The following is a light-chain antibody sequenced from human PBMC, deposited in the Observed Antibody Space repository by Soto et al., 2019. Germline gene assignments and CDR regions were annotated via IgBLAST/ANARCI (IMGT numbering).Light chain of an antibody. V-gene: IGKV3-20*01. Sequence: EIVLTQSPGTLSLSPGERATLSCRASQSVSSNFLAWYQQKPGQAPRLFIYGASNRATGIPDRFSGSGSGTDFNLTISRLEPEDFAVYYCQQYSSSPRTFGQGTKVEIK. CDR2: GAS. J-gene: IGKJ1*01. CDR3: QQYSSSPRT. CDR1: QSVSSNF.